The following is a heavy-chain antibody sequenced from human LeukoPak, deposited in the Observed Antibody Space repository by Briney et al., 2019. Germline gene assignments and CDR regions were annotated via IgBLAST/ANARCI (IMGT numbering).Heavy chain of an antibody. D-gene: IGHD3-10*01. J-gene: IGHJ4*02. CDR3: AREALWFGELDY. CDR2: IYYSGGT. V-gene: IGHV4-59*01. CDR1: GGSISSYY. Sequence: SETLSLTCTVSGGSISSYYWSWIRQPPGKGLEWIGYIYYSGGTNYNPSLKSRVTISVDTSKNQFSLKLSSVTAADTAVYYCAREALWFGELDYWGQGTLVTVSS.